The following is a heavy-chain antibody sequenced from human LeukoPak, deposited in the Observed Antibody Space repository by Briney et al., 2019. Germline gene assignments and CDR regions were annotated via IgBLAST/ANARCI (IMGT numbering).Heavy chain of an antibody. CDR3: AKDFRGGSSWYIDY. D-gene: IGHD6-13*01. Sequence: GGSLRLSCAVSGFTFNNYWMNWVRQAPGKGLEWVANIKQDGSEKYYVDSVKGRFTISRDNSKNTLYLQMNSLRAEDTAVYYCAKDFRGGSSWYIDYWGQGTLVTVSS. J-gene: IGHJ4*02. CDR2: IKQDGSEK. CDR1: GFTFNNYW. V-gene: IGHV3-7*03.